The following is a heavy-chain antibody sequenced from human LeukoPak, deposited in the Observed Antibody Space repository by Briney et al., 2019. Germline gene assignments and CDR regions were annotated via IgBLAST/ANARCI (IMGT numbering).Heavy chain of an antibody. D-gene: IGHD4-11*01. CDR1: GLTFKNFA. CDR2: SSGDEDSI. J-gene: IGHJ5*02. V-gene: IGHV3-23*01. CDR3: ARRGTDYCTPSSCHPNWFAP. Sequence: GGSLRLSCAASGLTFKNFAMSWVRQAPGKGLEWLAVSSGDEDSIHYADSVRGHFVISTDNSENTSYLHMNSLRAEDTAVYFCARRGTDYCTPSSCHPNWFAPWGQGTQVTVSS.